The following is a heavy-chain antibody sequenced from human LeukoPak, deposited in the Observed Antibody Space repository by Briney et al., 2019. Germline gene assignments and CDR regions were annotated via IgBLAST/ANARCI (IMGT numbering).Heavy chain of an antibody. CDR2: ISSSGTTI. D-gene: IGHD3-22*01. V-gene: IGHV3-48*03. CDR3: ARAHYYYDSSGYLYWFDP. J-gene: IGHJ5*02. CDR1: GFTFSTYE. Sequence: GGSLRPSCPASGFTFSTYEMNCVRPAPGKGLGWVSYISSSGTTIYYADSVKGRFTISRDNAKNSLYLQMNSLRAEDTAVYYCARAHYYYDSSGYLYWFDPWGQGTLVTVSS.